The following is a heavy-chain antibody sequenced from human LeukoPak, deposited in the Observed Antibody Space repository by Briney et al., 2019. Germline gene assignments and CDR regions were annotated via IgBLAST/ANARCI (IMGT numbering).Heavy chain of an antibody. D-gene: IGHD1-14*01. V-gene: IGHV3-74*01. CDR3: ATGQGHGMDV. CDR2: VNSDGSST. CDR1: GFTFSSYW. J-gene: IGHJ6*02. Sequence: GSLRLSCAASGFTFSSYWMHWVRQAPGKGLVWVSRVNSDGSSTSYADSVKGRFTISRDNAKNTLYLQMNTLRVEDTAVYYCATGQGHGMDVWGQGTTLTVSS.